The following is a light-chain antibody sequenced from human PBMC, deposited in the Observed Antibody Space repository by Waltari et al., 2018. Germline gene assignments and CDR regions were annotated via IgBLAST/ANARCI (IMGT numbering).Light chain of an antibody. CDR1: QSVNSY. CDR3: QQRIDWPLT. Sequence: EMVLTQSPATLSLSPGERATLSCRASQSVNSYLVWYQQKPGQAPRLLIYDATNRATGIPARFSGSGSGADFTLTISSLEPEDFAVYYCQQRIDWPLTFGGGTKVEVK. J-gene: IGKJ4*01. CDR2: DAT. V-gene: IGKV3-11*01.